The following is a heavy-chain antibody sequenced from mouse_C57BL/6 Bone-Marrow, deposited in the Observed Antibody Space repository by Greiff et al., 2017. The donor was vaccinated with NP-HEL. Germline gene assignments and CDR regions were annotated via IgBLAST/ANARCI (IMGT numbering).Heavy chain of an antibody. CDR1: GFSLTSYG. V-gene: IGHV2-3*01. J-gene: IGHJ4*01. CDR3: AKKPLISYARDY. CDR2: IWGDGST. Sequence: QVTLKESGPGLVAPSQRLSITCTVSGFSLTSYGVSWVRQPPGTGLEWLGVIWGDGSTNYHSALISRLSISKDKSKSQVFLKLNRLQTDDTATYYCAKKPLISYARDYWGQGTSVTVSS.